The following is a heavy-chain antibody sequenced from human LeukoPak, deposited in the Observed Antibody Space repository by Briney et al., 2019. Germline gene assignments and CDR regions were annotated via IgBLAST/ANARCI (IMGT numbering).Heavy chain of an antibody. Sequence: GGSLRLSCAASGFTFSNAWMSWVRQAPGKGLEWVGRIKSKTDGGTTDYAAPVKGRFTISRDDSKNTLYLQKNSLKTEDTAVYYCTTDRKYYYDSSGYYHINWYFDIWGHGTLVTVSS. CDR2: IKSKTDGGTT. CDR1: GFTFSNAW. CDR3: TTDRKYYYDSSGYYHINWYFDI. D-gene: IGHD3-22*01. J-gene: IGHJ2*01. V-gene: IGHV3-15*01.